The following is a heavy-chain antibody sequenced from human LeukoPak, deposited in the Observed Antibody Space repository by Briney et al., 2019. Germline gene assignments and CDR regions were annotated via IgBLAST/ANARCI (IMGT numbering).Heavy chain of an antibody. Sequence: GGSLRLSCAASGFTFSSYWMSWVRQAPGKGLEWVANIKQDGSEKYYVDSVKGRFTISRDNAKNSLYLQMNSLRAEDTAVYYCARAFTVVPAAAMVYYYYYMDVWGKGTTVTVSS. J-gene: IGHJ6*03. V-gene: IGHV3-7*01. CDR1: GFTFSSYW. CDR2: IKQDGSEK. D-gene: IGHD2-2*01. CDR3: ARAFTVVPAAAMVYYYYYMDV.